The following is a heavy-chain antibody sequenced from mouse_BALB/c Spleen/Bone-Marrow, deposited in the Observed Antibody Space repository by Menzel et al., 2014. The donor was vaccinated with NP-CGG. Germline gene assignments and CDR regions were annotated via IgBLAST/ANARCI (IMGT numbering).Heavy chain of an antibody. D-gene: IGHD2-14*01. CDR3: TRHGEVRRFYYALDY. J-gene: IGHJ4*01. CDR1: GFTFSSYS. CDR2: ISNGGGST. V-gene: IGHV5-12-2*01. Sequence: EVKLVESGGGLVQPGGSLKLSCTASGFTFSSYSMSWVRQTPEKRLEWVAYISNGGGSTYYPDAVKGRSTISRDNAKNSLYLQMSSLKSEDTAMYYCTRHGEVRRFYYALDYWGQGTSVTVSS.